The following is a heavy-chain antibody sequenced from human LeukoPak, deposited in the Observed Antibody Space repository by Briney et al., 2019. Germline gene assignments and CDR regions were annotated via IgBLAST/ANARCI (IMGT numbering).Heavy chain of an antibody. D-gene: IGHD6-13*01. J-gene: IGHJ6*03. V-gene: IGHV1-2*02. CDR3: ARDARSGTSRWYRTPYYYYIDV. CDR2: INPNSGGT. CDR1: GYTFTGYY. Sequence: ASVKVSCKASGYTFTGYYMHWVRQAPGQGLEWMGWINPNSGGTNYAQKFQGRVTMTRDTSISTAYMEVSRLRSDDTAVYYCARDARSGTSRWYRTPYYYYIDVWAKGTTVTVSS.